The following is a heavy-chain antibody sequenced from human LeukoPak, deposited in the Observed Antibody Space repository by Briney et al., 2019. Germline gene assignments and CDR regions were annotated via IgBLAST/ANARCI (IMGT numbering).Heavy chain of an antibody. J-gene: IGHJ6*03. CDR3: ARDTAMAFYYMDV. D-gene: IGHD5-18*01. Sequence: GASVKVSCKASGYTFTDYYMHWVRQAPGQGLEWMGWINPNSGGTNYAQKFQGRVTMTRDTSISTAYMELSRLRSDDTAVYYCARDTAMAFYYMDVWGKGTTVTVSS. V-gene: IGHV1-2*02. CDR1: GYTFTDYY. CDR2: INPNSGGT.